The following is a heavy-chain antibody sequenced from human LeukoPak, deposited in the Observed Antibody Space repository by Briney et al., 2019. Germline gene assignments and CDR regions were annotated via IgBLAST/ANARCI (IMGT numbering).Heavy chain of an antibody. Sequence: SETLSLTCTVSGGSISSYYWSWIRQPAGKGLEWIGRIHAGGSTNYNPSLKSRVTISVDTSKNQFSLKLSSVTAADTAVYYCARGGDYYGSGSYQNWFDPWGQGTLVTVSS. D-gene: IGHD3-10*01. V-gene: IGHV4-4*07. J-gene: IGHJ5*02. CDR2: IHAGGST. CDR3: ARGGDYYGSGSYQNWFDP. CDR1: GGSISSYY.